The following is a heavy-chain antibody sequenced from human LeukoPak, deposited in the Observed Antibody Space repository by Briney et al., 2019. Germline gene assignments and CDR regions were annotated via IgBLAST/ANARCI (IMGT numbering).Heavy chain of an antibody. V-gene: IGHV1-3*01. D-gene: IGHD3-22*01. Sequence: ASVTVSCTASGYTFTSYTMHWVRQAPGQRLEWMGWINAGNGNTKYSQKFQGRITITRDTSASTAYMELSSLRSKDTAVYYCARKGYDSSGYYKSDYFDYWGQGTLVTVSS. J-gene: IGHJ4*02. CDR1: GYTFTSYT. CDR3: ARKGYDSSGYYKSDYFDY. CDR2: INAGNGNT.